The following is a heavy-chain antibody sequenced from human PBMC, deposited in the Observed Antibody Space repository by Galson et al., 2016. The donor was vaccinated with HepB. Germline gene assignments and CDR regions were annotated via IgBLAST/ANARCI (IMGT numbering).Heavy chain of an antibody. CDR2: ISVTGGRT. J-gene: IGHJ4*02. D-gene: IGHD6-19*01. CDR3: AKDGKGSGWYDFDY. V-gene: IGHV3-23*01. Sequence: SLRLSCAASGFTFSNFAMSWVRQAPGKGLEWVSNISVTGGRTYYADSVKGRFTISRDNAKNTLYVLMNSLRAEDTALYYCAKDGKGSGWYDFDYWGQGTLVTVSS. CDR1: GFTFSNFA.